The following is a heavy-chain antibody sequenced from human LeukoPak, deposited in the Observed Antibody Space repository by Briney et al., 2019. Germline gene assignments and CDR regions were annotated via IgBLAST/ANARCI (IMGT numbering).Heavy chain of an antibody. CDR2: MNPNSGNT. CDR1: GYTFTSYD. D-gene: IGHD3-10*01. CDR3: ARAVSGIDYYFDY. Sequence: ASVKVSCKASGYTFTSYDINWVRQATGQGLEWMGWMNPNSGNTGYAQKFQGRVTMTRNTSISTAYMELSSLRSEDTAVYYCARAVSGIDYYFDYWAQGTLVTVSS. J-gene: IGHJ4*02. V-gene: IGHV1-8*01.